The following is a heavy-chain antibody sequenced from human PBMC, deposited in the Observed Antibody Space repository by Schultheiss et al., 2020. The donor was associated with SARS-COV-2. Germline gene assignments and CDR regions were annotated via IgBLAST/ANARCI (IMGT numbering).Heavy chain of an antibody. CDR1: GYTFTSYG. V-gene: IGHV1-18*01. CDR3: ARQVVGATYYYYYYMDV. CDR2: ISAYNGNT. J-gene: IGHJ6*03. D-gene: IGHD1-26*01. Sequence: ASVKVSCKASGYTFTSYGISWVRQAPGQGLEWMGWISAYNGNTNYAQKLQGRVTMTTDTSTSTAYMELRSLRSDDTAVYYCARQVVGATYYYYYYMDVWGKGTTVTGSS.